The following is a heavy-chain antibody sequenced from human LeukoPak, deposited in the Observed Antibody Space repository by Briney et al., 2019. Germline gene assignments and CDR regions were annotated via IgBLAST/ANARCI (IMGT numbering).Heavy chain of an antibody. Sequence: SVKVSCKASGGNFKHYAISWLRQAPGQGLEWMGGVIPIFGTANYSQNFQDGVTFTTDEATRTAFMELSSLRSEDSAIYYCARSYLVFNWFDPWGQGTLVTVSS. J-gene: IGHJ5*02. CDR3: ARSYLVFNWFDP. CDR1: GGNFKHYA. D-gene: IGHD3-22*01. CDR2: VIPIFGTA. V-gene: IGHV1-69*05.